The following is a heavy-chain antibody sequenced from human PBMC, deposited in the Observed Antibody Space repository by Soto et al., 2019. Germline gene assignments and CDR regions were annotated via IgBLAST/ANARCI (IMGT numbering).Heavy chain of an antibody. D-gene: IGHD3-22*01. CDR3: ARDGNFYYDRSAYYPNWFDP. V-gene: IGHV4-59*01. Sequence: SETLSLTCTVSGGSISAYYWNWIRQPPGKGLEWIGYIHYSGSTNCNPSLKSRVTISVDTSKNQFSLKLSSVTAADTAVYYCARDGNFYYDRSAYYPNWFDPWGQGSLVTVS. J-gene: IGHJ5*02. CDR1: GGSISAYY. CDR2: IHYSGST.